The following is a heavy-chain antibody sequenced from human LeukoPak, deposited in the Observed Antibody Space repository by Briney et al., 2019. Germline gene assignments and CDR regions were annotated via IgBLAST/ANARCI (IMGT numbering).Heavy chain of an antibody. CDR1: GFTFDDYS. V-gene: IGHV3-9*01. Sequence: GGSLRLSCAASGFTFDDYSMHWVRQAPGKGLEWVSGISWNSGSIGYADAVKGRFTISRDNAKNSLYLQMNSLRAEDTALYYCAKDIATGNRLYYFDYWGQGTLVTVSS. CDR3: AKDIATGNRLYYFDY. CDR2: ISWNSGSI. J-gene: IGHJ4*02. D-gene: IGHD1-14*01.